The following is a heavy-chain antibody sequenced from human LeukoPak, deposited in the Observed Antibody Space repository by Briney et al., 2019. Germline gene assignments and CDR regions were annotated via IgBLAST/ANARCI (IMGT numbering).Heavy chain of an antibody. D-gene: IGHD3/OR15-3a*01. Sequence: RSGGSLRLSRAASGFTVSSNYMSWVRQAPGKGLEWVSVIYSGGSTYYADSVKGRFTISRDNSKNTLYLQMNSLRAEDTAVYYCARDKGFGHFDPWGQGTLVTVSS. CDR1: GFTVSSNY. CDR3: ARDKGFGHFDP. CDR2: IYSGGST. V-gene: IGHV3-66*01. J-gene: IGHJ5*02.